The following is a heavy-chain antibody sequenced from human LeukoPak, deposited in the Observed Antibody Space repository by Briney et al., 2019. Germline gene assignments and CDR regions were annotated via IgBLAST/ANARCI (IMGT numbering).Heavy chain of an antibody. CDR1: GFTFSSYS. CDR3: ARAIRGSGWFDP. J-gene: IGHJ5*02. V-gene: IGHV3-21*01. CDR2: ISSSSSYI. Sequence: GSLRLSCAASGFTFSSYSMNWVRQAPGKGLEWVSSISSSSSYIYYADSVKGRFTISRENAKNSLYLQMNSLRAGDTAVYYCARAIRGSGWFDPWGQGTLVTVSS. D-gene: IGHD5-24*01.